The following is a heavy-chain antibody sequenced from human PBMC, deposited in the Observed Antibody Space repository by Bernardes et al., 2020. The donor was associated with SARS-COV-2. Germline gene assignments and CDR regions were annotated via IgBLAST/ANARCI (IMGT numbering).Heavy chain of an antibody. J-gene: IGHJ6*02. Sequence: GGSLRLSCAASGFTFSSYAMSWVRQAPGKGLEWVSDISGGGDSTYYADSVKGRFTISRDNSKNTLYLQMNSLRAEDTAVYYCAKSYQLPRYHFYYSMDVWGQGTTVTVSS. CDR2: ISGGGDST. CDR3: AKSYQLPRYHFYYSMDV. V-gene: IGHV3-23*01. CDR1: GFTFSSYA. D-gene: IGHD2-2*01.